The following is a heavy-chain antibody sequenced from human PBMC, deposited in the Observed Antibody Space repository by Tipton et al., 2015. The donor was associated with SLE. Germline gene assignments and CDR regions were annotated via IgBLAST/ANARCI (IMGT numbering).Heavy chain of an antibody. D-gene: IGHD3-10*01. Sequence: TLSLTCTVSGGSISSYYWGWIRQPPGKGLEWIGYIYYSGSTNYNPSLKSRVTISVDTSKNQFSLKLSSVTAADTAVYYCARDTDHYYGSGSSRAFDIWGQGTMVTVSS. J-gene: IGHJ3*02. CDR2: IYYSGST. V-gene: IGHV4-59*01. CDR1: GGSISSYY. CDR3: ARDTDHYYGSGSSRAFDI.